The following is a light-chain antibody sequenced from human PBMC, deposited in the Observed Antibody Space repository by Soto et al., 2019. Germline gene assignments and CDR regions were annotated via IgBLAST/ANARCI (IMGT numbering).Light chain of an antibody. CDR1: QNINTW. Sequence: DIPMTQSPSTLSASVGDRITITCRASQNINTWLAWYQQKPGKAPKLLIYGASTLESGVPPRFSGSGSGTEFTLTISSLQPDDFPTYSCQQYHRYYTFGQGTKLEI. CDR3: QQYHRYYT. V-gene: IGKV1-5*01. CDR2: GAS. J-gene: IGKJ2*01.